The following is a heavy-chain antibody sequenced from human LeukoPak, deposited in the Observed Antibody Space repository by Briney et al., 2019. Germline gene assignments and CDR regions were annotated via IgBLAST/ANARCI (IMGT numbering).Heavy chain of an antibody. CDR3: ARGGLIYSYGFGY. V-gene: IGHV1-69*04. Sequence: SVKVSCKASGGTFSSYAISWVRQAPGQGLEWMGRIIPILGIANYAQKFQGRVTITADKSTSTAYMELSSLRSEDTAVYYCARGGLIYSYGFGYWGQGTLVTVSS. CDR2: IIPILGIA. D-gene: IGHD5-18*01. J-gene: IGHJ4*02. CDR1: GGTFSSYA.